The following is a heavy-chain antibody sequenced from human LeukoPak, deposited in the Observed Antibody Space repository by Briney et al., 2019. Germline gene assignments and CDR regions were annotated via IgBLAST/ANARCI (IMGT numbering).Heavy chain of an antibody. Sequence: PSETLSLTCTVSGGSISSYYWSWIRPPPGKGLEWIGYIYYSGSTNYNPSLKSRVTISVDTSKNQFSLKLSSMTAADTAVYYCARTHGYYYGMDVWGKGTTVTVSS. V-gene: IGHV4-59*01. J-gene: IGHJ6*04. CDR3: ARTHGYYYGMDV. CDR2: IYYSGST. CDR1: GGSISSYY.